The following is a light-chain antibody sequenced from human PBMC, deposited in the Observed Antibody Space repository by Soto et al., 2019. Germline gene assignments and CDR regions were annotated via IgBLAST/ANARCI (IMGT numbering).Light chain of an antibody. V-gene: IGKV3-20*01. CDR3: QQYGSSLMYT. J-gene: IGKJ2*01. CDR2: GAS. CDR1: QSVTSSF. Sequence: EIVLTQSPGTLSLSPGERATLSCRASQSVTSSFLAWYQQKPGQAPSLLIYGASSRATGIPDRFSGSGSGTDFTLTISRLVPEDFAVYYCQQYGSSLMYTFGQGTKLEIK.